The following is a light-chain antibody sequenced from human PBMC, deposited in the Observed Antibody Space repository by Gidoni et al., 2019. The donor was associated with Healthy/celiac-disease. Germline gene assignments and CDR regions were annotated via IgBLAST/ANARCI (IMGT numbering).Light chain of an antibody. CDR1: QSISSY. CDR3: QQSYSTPRFT. J-gene: IGKJ3*01. CDR2: AAS. Sequence: DIQMTQSPSSLSASVGDRVTITCRASQSISSYLNWYQQKPGKAPKLLIYAASSLQSGVPSRFSGSGSGTDFTLTISSLQPEDFATYYCQQSYSTPRFTFGPGPKVDIK. V-gene: IGKV1-39*01.